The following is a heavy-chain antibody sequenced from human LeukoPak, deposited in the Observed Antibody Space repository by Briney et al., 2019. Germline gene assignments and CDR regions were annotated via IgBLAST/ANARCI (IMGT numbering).Heavy chain of an antibody. D-gene: IGHD3-16*01. J-gene: IGHJ6*02. CDR3: ARDLSPLDSYGMDV. CDR1: GFTFSSYA. CDR2: ISYDGSNK. Sequence: GGSLRLPCAASGFTFSSYAMHWVRQAPGKGLEWVAVISYDGSNKYYADSVKGRFTISRDNSKNTLYLQMNSLRAEDTAVYYCARDLSPLDSYGMDVWGQGTTVTVSS. V-gene: IGHV3-30-3*01.